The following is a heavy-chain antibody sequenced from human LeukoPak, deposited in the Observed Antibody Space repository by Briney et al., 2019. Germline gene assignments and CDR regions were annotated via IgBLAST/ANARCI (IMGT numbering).Heavy chain of an antibody. J-gene: IGHJ6*03. CDR2: INPSGGST. V-gene: IGHV1-46*01. Sequence: ASVKVSCKASGYTFTSDYIHWVRQAPGQGLEWMGIINPSGGSTSYAQKFQGRVTMTRDTSTSTVYMELSSLTSDDTAVYYCARTVGDGSGSYLYYYYYMDVWGKGTTVTVSS. D-gene: IGHD3-10*01. CDR1: GYTFTSDY. CDR3: ARTVGDGSGSYLYYYYYMDV.